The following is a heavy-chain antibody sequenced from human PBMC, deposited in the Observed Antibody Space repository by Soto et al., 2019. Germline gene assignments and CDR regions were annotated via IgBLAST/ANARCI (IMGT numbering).Heavy chain of an antibody. CDR1: GFTFSNYW. CDR2: INMDGTTT. D-gene: IGHD1-26*01. CDR3: ARVAVGAYWFDP. V-gene: IGHV3-74*01. Sequence: EVQLVESGGGLVQPGGSLRLSCAASGFTFSNYWMHWIRQAPGEGLVWVSRINMDGTTTNYADSVEGRFTISRDNARNTLWLQMNSLRADDTAVYYCARVAVGAYWFDPWGQGTLVTFAS. J-gene: IGHJ5*02.